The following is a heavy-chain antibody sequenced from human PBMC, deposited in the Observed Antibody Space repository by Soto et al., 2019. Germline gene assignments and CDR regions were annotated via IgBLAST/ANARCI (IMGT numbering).Heavy chain of an antibody. Sequence: GGSLRLSCAASGFTFSNAWMSWVRQAPGKGLEWVGRIKSKTDGGTTDYAAPVKGRFTISRDDSKNTPYLQMNSLKTEDTAVYYCTTGPTSGYYDISGSDYWGQGTLVTVSS. CDR3: TTGPTSGYYDISGSDY. CDR1: GFTFSNAW. D-gene: IGHD3-22*01. V-gene: IGHV3-15*01. J-gene: IGHJ4*02. CDR2: IKSKTDGGTT.